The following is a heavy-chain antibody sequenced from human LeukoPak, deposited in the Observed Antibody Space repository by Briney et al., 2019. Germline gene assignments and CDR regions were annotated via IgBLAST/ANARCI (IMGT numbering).Heavy chain of an antibody. D-gene: IGHD5-18*01. CDR3: TTVGYSYGGYYYYGMDV. Sequence: RGSLRLSCAASGFTFSNAWMSWVRQAPGKGLEWVGRIKSKADGGTTDYAAPVKGRFTISRDDSKNTLYLQMNSLKTEDTAVYYCTTVGYSYGGYYYYGMDVWGQGTTVTVSS. CDR2: IKSKADGGTT. CDR1: GFTFSNAW. J-gene: IGHJ6*02. V-gene: IGHV3-15*01.